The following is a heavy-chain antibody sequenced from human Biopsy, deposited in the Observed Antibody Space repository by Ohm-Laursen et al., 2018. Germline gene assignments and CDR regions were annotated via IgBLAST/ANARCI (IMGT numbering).Heavy chain of an antibody. CDR2: ISYTGYT. Sequence: TLSLTCTVSGGSFTGHYWSWIRQPPGKGLDWIGHISYTGYTSYNASLKSRVTISVDTSRNHFSLRLSSLTAADTAVYYCARGSNDFGGLYFPRWGQGTLLTVSS. CDR1: GGSFTGHY. D-gene: IGHD4-23*01. CDR3: ARGSNDFGGLYFPR. J-gene: IGHJ4*02. V-gene: IGHV4-59*11.